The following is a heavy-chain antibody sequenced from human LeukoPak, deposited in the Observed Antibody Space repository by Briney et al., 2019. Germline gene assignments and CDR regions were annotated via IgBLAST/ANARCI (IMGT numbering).Heavy chain of an antibody. J-gene: IGHJ4*02. Sequence: SETLSLTCTVSGGSISSSSYYWGWIRQPPGKGLEWIGSIHYSGSTYYNPSLKSRVTISVDTSKNQFSLKLSSVTAADTAVYYCAREAEYPGTYYFDYWGQGTLVTVSS. CDR1: GGSISSSSYY. D-gene: IGHD2/OR15-2a*01. V-gene: IGHV4-39*07. CDR2: IHYSGST. CDR3: AREAEYPGTYYFDY.